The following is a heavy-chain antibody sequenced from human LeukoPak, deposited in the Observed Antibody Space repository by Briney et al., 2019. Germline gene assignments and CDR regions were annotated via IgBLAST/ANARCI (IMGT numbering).Heavy chain of an antibody. CDR1: GFTFSSYW. J-gene: IGHJ4*02. CDR3: ATFVGIAAG. CDR2: ISSDGSSA. V-gene: IGHV3-74*01. Sequence: GGSLRLSCAASGFTFSSYWMHWVRQAPGKGLVWVSRISSDGSSATYADSVKGRFTISRDNAKNTLYLQMNSLRAEDTAVYYCATFVGIAAGWGQGTLVTVSS. D-gene: IGHD6-13*01.